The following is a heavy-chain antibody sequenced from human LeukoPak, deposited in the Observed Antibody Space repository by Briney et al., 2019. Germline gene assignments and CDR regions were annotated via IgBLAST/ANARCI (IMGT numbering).Heavy chain of an antibody. J-gene: IGHJ4*02. CDR2: ISSSSSYI. CDR1: GLTFSSYS. Sequence: GGSLRLSCAASGLTFSSYSMNWVRQAPGKGLEWVSSISSSSSYIYYADSVKGRFTISRDNAKNSLYLQMNSLRAEDTAVYYCARAQYYDFWSGYYTESFFDYWGQGTLVTVSS. V-gene: IGHV3-21*04. CDR3: ARAQYYDFWSGYYTESFFDY. D-gene: IGHD3-3*01.